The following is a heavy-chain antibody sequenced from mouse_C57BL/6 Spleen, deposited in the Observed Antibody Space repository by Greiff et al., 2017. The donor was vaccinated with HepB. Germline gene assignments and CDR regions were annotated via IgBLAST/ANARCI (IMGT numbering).Heavy chain of an antibody. CDR2: ISDGGSYT. J-gene: IGHJ2*01. Sequence: EVQGVESGGGLVKPGGSLKLSCAASGFTFSSYAMSWVRQTPEKRLEWVATISDGGSYTYYPDNVKGRFTISRDNAKNNLYLQMSHLKSEDTAMYYCARRDYDYGGYFDYWGQGTTLTVSS. V-gene: IGHV5-4*01. CDR3: ARRDYDYGGYFDY. CDR1: GFTFSSYA. D-gene: IGHD2-4*01.